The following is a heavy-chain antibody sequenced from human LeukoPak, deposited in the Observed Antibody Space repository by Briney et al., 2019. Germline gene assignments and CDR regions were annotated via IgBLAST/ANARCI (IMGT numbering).Heavy chain of an antibody. CDR1: GGSISSSNTY. CDR3: VRHGYRVYAIDS. D-gene: IGHD5/OR15-5a*01. Sequence: SETLSLTCAISGGSISSSNTYWDWIRQPPGKGLEWIGYVHYTGSTHYNPALKSRLTISADTSKDQFALKMTSMTAADTAVYYCVRHGYRVYAIDSWGQGILVTVSS. J-gene: IGHJ4*02. CDR2: VHYTGST. V-gene: IGHV4-39*01.